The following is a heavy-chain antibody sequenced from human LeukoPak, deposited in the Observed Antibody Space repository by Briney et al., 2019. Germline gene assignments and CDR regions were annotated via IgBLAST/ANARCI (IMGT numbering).Heavy chain of an antibody. J-gene: IGHJ5*02. CDR1: GFTFSNYH. CDR2: ISYSSTSI. V-gene: IGHV3-21*01. CDR3: ATHDYGGDP. D-gene: IGHD4-23*01. Sequence: GGSLRLSCAASGFTFSNYHMNWVRQAPGKGLEWVSSISYSSTSIDYADSVKGRFTISRDNAKNSLYLQMNSLRAEDTAVYYCATHDYGGDPWGQGTLVTVSS.